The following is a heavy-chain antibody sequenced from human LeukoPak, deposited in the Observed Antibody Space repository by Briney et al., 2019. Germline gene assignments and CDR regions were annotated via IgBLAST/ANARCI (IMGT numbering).Heavy chain of an antibody. CDR3: ATDFSRIAAAPS. V-gene: IGHV1-24*01. CDR2: FDPEDGET. J-gene: IGHJ4*02. Sequence: GASVKVSCKASGYIFTNYYMHWVRQAPGKGLEWMGGFDPEDGETIYAQKFQGRVTMTEDTSTDTAYMELSSLRSEDTAVYYCATDFSRIAAAPSWGQGTLVTVSS. D-gene: IGHD6-13*01. CDR1: GYIFTNYY.